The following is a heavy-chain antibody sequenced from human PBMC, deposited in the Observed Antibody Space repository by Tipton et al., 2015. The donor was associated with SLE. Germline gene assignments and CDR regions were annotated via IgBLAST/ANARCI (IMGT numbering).Heavy chain of an antibody. CDR1: GGSISSHY. D-gene: IGHD1-1*01. V-gene: IGHV4-59*11. J-gene: IGHJ3*02. CDR3: ARDLEAFDI. Sequence: TLSLTCNVSGGSISSHYWSWSRQPPGKGMEWMGYSYYSGSTNYNPSLKIRVTISVDTSKNQFSLKLSSVTAAATAVYYCARDLEAFDIWGHGTMVTVSS. CDR2: SYYSGST.